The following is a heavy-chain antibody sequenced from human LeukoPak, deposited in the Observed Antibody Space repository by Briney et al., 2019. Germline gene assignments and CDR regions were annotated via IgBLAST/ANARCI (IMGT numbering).Heavy chain of an antibody. V-gene: IGHV3-30*04. CDR3: VRDGSSWGNFDY. CDR1: GFTFSTYT. J-gene: IGHJ4*02. D-gene: IGHD7-27*01. CDR2: ISYDGSNK. Sequence: GSLRLSCVASGFTFSTYTMHWVRQAPGKGLEWVAVISYDGSNKYNADSVKGRFTISRDNSKNTLYLQMNSLRTEDTAVYYCVRDGSSWGNFDYWGQGTLVSVSS.